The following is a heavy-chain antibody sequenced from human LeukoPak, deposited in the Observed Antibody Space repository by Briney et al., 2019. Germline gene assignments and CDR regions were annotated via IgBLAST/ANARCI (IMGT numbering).Heavy chain of an antibody. Sequence: ASVKVSCKASGYTFTSYGISWVRQAPGQGLEWMGWISAYNGNTNYAQKLQGRVTMTTDTSTSTAYVELRSLRSDDTAVYYCARGGYDFWSGYYTDYWGQGTLVTVSS. J-gene: IGHJ4*02. CDR3: ARGGYDFWSGYYTDY. CDR1: GYTFTSYG. CDR2: ISAYNGNT. D-gene: IGHD3-3*01. V-gene: IGHV1-18*01.